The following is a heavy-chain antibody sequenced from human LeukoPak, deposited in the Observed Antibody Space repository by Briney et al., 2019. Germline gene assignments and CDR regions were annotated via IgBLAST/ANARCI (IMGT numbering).Heavy chain of an antibody. Sequence: GGSLRLSCAASAFTISGYAMTWVRQAPGKGLEWVSTISYSGTNAYYADSVKGRFTSSRHNSKNMSGLQMNSLRAEDTALYHRSKAAHGDYYYYMYVWGKGTTVAVSS. J-gene: IGHJ6*03. CDR1: AFTISGYA. V-gene: IGHV3-23*01. CDR3: SKAAHGDYYYYMYV. D-gene: IGHD3-10*01. CDR2: ISYSGTNA.